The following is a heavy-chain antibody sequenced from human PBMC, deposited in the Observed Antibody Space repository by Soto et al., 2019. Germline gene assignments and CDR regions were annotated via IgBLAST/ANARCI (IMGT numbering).Heavy chain of an antibody. J-gene: IGHJ4*02. D-gene: IGHD6-19*01. V-gene: IGHV1-18*01. CDR2: ISAYNGNT. Sequence: ASVKVSCKASGYTFTSYGISWVRQAPGQELEWMGWISAYNGNTNYAQKLQGRVTMTTDTSTSTAYMELRSLISDDTAVYYCARDQYSSGWYHSIDYWGQGTLVTVSS. CDR1: GYTFTSYG. CDR3: ARDQYSSGWYHSIDY.